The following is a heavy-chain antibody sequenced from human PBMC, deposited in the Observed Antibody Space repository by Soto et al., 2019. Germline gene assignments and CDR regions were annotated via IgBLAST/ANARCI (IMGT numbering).Heavy chain of an antibody. Sequence: QVQLQESGPGLVKPSQTLSLTCTVSGGSISSGGYYWTWIRQHPGKGLEWIGYIDYSASTYYTPSLKSRVNISVDTSKNQFSLKLSSVTAADTAVYYCARDGPLDYFDYWGQGTLVTVSS. V-gene: IGHV4-31*03. J-gene: IGHJ4*02. CDR2: IDYSAST. CDR1: GGSISSGGYY. CDR3: ARDGPLDYFDY.